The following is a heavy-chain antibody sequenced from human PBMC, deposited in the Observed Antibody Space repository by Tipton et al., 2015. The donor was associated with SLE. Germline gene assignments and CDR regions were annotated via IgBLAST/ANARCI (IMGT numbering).Heavy chain of an antibody. D-gene: IGHD1-26*01. CDR2: INHSGST. V-gene: IGHV4-34*01. CDR1: GGSFSGYY. CDR3: ARSGATTGYFDY. Sequence: TLSLTCVVYGGSFSGYYWSWIRQPPGKGLERIGEINHSGSTNYNPSLKSRVTISIDTSKNQFSLRLSSVTAADTAVYYCARSGATTGYFDYWGQGTLVTVSS. J-gene: IGHJ4*02.